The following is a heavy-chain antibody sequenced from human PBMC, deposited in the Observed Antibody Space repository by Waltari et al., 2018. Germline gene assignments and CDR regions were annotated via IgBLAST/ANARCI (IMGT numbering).Heavy chain of an antibody. CDR1: GGTFSSYA. CDR2: VDPEDGET. CDR3: ATAFVGATPFDY. D-gene: IGHD1-26*01. Sequence: VQLVQSGAEVKKPGSSVKVSCKASGGTFSSYAISWVRQAPGKGLEWMGLVDPEDGETIYEEKFQGRVTITADTSTDTAYMELSSLRSEDTAVYYCATAFVGATPFDYWGQGTLVTVSS. J-gene: IGHJ4*02. V-gene: IGHV1-69-2*01.